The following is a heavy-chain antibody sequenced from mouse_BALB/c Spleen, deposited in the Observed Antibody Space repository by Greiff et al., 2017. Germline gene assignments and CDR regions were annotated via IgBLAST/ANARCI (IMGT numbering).Heavy chain of an antibody. V-gene: IGHV5-17*02. Sequence: EVKVVESGGGLVQPGGSRKLSCAASGFTFSSFGMHWVRQAPEKGLEWVAYISSGSSTIYYADTVKGRFTISRDNPKNTLFLQMTSLRSEDTAMYYCARSGEGFDYWGQGTTLTVSS. CDR1: GFTFSSFG. D-gene: IGHD2-13*01. CDR3: ARSGEGFDY. J-gene: IGHJ2*01. CDR2: ISSGSSTI.